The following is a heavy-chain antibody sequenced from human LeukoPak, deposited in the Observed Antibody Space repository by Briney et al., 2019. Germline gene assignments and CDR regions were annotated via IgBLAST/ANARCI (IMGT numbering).Heavy chain of an antibody. CDR2: INPNSGGT. CDR3: ARSSFLEWGFLRFDP. CDR1: AYTFSGYY. J-gene: IGHJ5*02. D-gene: IGHD3-3*01. V-gene: IGHV1-2*02. Sequence: GASVKVSCKASAYTFSGYYVHWVRQAPGQGLEWMGWINPNSGGTNYAQRFQGRVTMTRDTSISTAYMELSRLRSDDTAVYYCARSSFLEWGFLRFDPWGQGSLVTVSS.